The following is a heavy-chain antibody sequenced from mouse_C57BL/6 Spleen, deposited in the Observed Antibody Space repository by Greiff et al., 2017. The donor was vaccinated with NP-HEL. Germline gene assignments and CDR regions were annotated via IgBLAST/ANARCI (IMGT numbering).Heavy chain of an antibody. CDR3: ARLDSSGYDAMDY. J-gene: IGHJ4*01. Sequence: QVQLQQPGAELVKPGASVKLSCKASGCTFTSYWMHWVKQRPGQGLEWIGMIHPNSGSTNYNEKFKSKATLTVDKSSSTAYMQLSSLTSEDSAVYYCARLDSSGYDAMDYWGQGTSVTVSS. CDR2: IHPNSGST. CDR1: GCTFTSYW. V-gene: IGHV1-64*01. D-gene: IGHD3-2*02.